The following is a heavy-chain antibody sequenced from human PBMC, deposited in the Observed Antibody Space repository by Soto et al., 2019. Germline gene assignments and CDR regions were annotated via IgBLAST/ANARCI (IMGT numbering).Heavy chain of an antibody. J-gene: IGHJ3*02. V-gene: IGHV3-23*01. D-gene: IGHD6-19*01. CDR3: AKGTRAGAGFAFDI. Sequence: EVQLLESGGGLVQPGGSLRLSCAASGFTFSNYAMNWVRQAPGKGLEWVSTVSGSADYTYYADSVKGRFTVSRDNSKNTLDLQINSLRAEDTAVYYCAKGTRAGAGFAFDIWGQGTMVTVSS. CDR1: GFTFSNYA. CDR2: VSGSADYT.